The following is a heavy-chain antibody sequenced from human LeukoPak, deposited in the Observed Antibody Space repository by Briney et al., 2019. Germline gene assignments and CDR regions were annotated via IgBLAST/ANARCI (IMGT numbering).Heavy chain of an antibody. Sequence: SETLSLTCTVSDGSISNYYWSWIRQPAGKGLEWIGEINHSGSTNYNPSLKSRVTISVDTSNNQFSLRLGSVTAADTAVYYCATVYCSRTSCLDYWGQGTLVTVSS. CDR1: DGSISNYY. V-gene: IGHV4-34*01. D-gene: IGHD2-2*01. J-gene: IGHJ4*02. CDR2: INHSGST. CDR3: ATVYCSRTSCLDY.